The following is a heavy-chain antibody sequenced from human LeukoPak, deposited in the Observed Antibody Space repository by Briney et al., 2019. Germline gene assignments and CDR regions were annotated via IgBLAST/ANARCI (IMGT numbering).Heavy chain of an antibody. CDR2: INTNTGNP. D-gene: IGHD2-2*02. CDR1: GYTFTSYA. Sequence: ASVKVSCKAFGYTFTSYAMNWVRQAPGQGLEWMGWINTNTGNPTYAQGFTGRFDFSLDTSVSTAYLQISSLKAEDTAVYYCARGHYQLLYLGYYYYGMDVWGQGTTVTVSS. J-gene: IGHJ6*02. V-gene: IGHV7-4-1*02. CDR3: ARGHYQLLYLGYYYYGMDV.